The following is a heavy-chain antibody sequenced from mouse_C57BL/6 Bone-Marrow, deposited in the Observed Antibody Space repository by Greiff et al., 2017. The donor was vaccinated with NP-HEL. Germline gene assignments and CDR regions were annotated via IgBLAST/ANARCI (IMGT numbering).Heavy chain of an antibody. D-gene: IGHD2-3*01. CDR1: GYTFTDYY. J-gene: IGHJ4*01. CDR2: IYPGSGNT. CDR3: ARDGYYAMDY. V-gene: IGHV1-76*01. Sequence: QVQLQQSGAELVRPGASVKLSCKASGYTFTDYYINWVKQRPGQGLEWIGRIYPGSGNTYYNEKFKGKATLTADKSSSTAYMQLSSLTSEDAAVYFCARDGYYAMDYWGQGTSVTVSS.